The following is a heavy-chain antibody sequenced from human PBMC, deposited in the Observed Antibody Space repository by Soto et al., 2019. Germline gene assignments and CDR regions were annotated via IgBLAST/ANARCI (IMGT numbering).Heavy chain of an antibody. CDR2: ISAHNGDT. CDR1: GYSFATYG. V-gene: IGHV1-18*04. CDR3: ATEPIYYNDGSGYYPLGH. D-gene: IGHD3-22*01. Sequence: QVQLVQSGAVVKKPGASVKVSCKASGYSFATYGFSWVRQAPGQGLECVGWISAHNGDTHYSQKFQGRVTLTTDTSTNTGYMELRSLTSDDTAVYFCATEPIYYNDGSGYYPLGHWGQGTLVTVSS. J-gene: IGHJ4*02.